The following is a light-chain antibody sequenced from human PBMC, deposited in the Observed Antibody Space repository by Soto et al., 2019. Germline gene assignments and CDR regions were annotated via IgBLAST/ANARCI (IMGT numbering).Light chain of an antibody. V-gene: IGLV1-51*02. J-gene: IGLJ1*01. CDR3: GAWDDSVGTDV. Sequence: QSVLTQPPSVSAAPGQRVTLSCSGGSSNIGTTYVSWYQQLPGTVPKLLMDETNKRPSGIPDRFSGSKSATSATLDNTGLQTGEEADYYCGAWDDSVGTDVFGTGTKVTVL. CDR1: SSNIGTTY. CDR2: ETN.